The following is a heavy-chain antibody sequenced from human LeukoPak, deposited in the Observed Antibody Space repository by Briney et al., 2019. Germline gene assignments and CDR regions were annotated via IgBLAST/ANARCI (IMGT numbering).Heavy chain of an antibody. Sequence: SETLSLTCTVSGGSISSYYWSWIRQPPGKGLEWIGYIYYSGSTNYNPSLKSRVTISVDTSKNQFSLKLSSVTAADTAVYYCARDDGDYWGQGTLVTVSS. J-gene: IGHJ4*02. D-gene: IGHD5-24*01. V-gene: IGHV4-59*12. CDR1: GGSISSYY. CDR2: IYYSGST. CDR3: ARDDGDY.